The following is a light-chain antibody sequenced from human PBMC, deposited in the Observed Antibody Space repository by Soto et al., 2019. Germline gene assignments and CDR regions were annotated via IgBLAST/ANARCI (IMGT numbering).Light chain of an antibody. Sequence: ESGLKQSPGTVSLSPGERDTLSCWASQSVSRSYLAWYQHKPGQAPRLLIFASSTRATGVPARFSGSGSGTEFTLTISSLQSEDFAVYYCQQYGDWPLTFGGGAKVEIE. J-gene: IGKJ4*01. CDR3: QQYGDWPLT. CDR1: QSVSRSY. V-gene: IGKV3-20*01. CDR2: ASS.